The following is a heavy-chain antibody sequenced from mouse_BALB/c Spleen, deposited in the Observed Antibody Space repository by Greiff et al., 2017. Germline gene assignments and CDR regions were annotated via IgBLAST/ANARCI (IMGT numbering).Heavy chain of an antibody. D-gene: IGHD2-3*01. V-gene: IGHV5-6-3*01. CDR1: GFTFSSYG. Sequence: EVQLVESGGGLVQPGGSLKLSCAASGFTFSSYGMSWVRQTPDKRLELVATINSNGGSTYYPDSVKGRFTISRDNAKNTLYLQMSSLKSEDTAMYYCARDRIYDGYPDYWGQGTTLTVSS. J-gene: IGHJ2*01. CDR2: INSNGGST. CDR3: ARDRIYDGYPDY.